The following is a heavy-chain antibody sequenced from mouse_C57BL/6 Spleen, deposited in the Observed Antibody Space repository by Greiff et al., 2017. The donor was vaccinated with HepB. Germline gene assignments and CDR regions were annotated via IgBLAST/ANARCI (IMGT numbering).Heavy chain of an antibody. CDR1: GYTFTDYE. CDR2: IDPETGGT. J-gene: IGHJ1*03. V-gene: IGHV1-15*01. Sequence: QVQLQQPGAELVRPGASVTLSCKASGYTFTDYEMHWVKQTPVHGLEWIGAIDPETGGTAYNQKFKGKAILTADKSSSTAYMELSSLTSEDSAVYYGTRGGITTDWYFDVWGTGTTLTVSS. D-gene: IGHD2-4*01. CDR3: TRGGITTDWYFDV.